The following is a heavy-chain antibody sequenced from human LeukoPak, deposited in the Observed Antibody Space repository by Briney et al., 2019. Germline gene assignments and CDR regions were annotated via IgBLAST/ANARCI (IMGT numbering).Heavy chain of an antibody. CDR1: GGPFSGYY. CDR3: ARASRWYFGWFDP. CDR2: INHSGST. J-gene: IGHJ5*02. Sequence: SETLSLTCAVYGGPFSGYYWSWIRQPPGKGLEWIGEINHSGSTNYNPSLKSRVTISVDTSKNQFSLKLSSVTAADTAVYYCARASRWYFGWFDPWGQGTLVTVSS. D-gene: IGHD6-13*01. V-gene: IGHV4-34*01.